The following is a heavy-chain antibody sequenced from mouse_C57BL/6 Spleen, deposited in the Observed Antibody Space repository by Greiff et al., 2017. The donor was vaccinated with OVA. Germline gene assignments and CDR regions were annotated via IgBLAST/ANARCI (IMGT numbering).Heavy chain of an antibody. CDR3: ARPIYYGNYDAMDY. CDR2: ILPGSGSN. V-gene: IGHV1-9*01. Sequence: QVQLQQSGAELMKPGASVKLSCQATGYTFTGYWIEWVKQRPGHGLEWIGEILPGSGSNNYNEKFKGKATLPADTSSNTAYMQLSSLTTEDSAIYYCARPIYYGNYDAMDYWGQGTSVTVSS. CDR1: GYTFTGYW. D-gene: IGHD2-1*01. J-gene: IGHJ4*01.